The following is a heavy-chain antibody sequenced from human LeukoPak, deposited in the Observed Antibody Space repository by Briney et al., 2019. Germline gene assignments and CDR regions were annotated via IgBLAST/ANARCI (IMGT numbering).Heavy chain of an antibody. Sequence: ASVKVSCKASGYTFTGYYMHWARLAPGQGLEWMGWINPNSGGTNYAQKFQGRVTMTRDTSISTAYMELSRLRSDDTAVYYCARDHYDILTGYYPFDYWGQGTLVTVSS. CDR1: GYTFTGYY. D-gene: IGHD3-9*01. CDR3: ARDHYDILTGYYPFDY. J-gene: IGHJ4*02. CDR2: INPNSGGT. V-gene: IGHV1-2*02.